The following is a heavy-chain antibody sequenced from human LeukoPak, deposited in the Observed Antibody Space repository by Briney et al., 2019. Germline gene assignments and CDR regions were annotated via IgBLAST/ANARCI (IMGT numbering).Heavy chain of an antibody. V-gene: IGHV4-39*01. D-gene: IGHD6-6*01. CDR3: ARRSAFEYSSSSTGFDY. Sequence: SETLSLTCSVSGGSISISSYYWGWIRQPPGKGLEWFGSIYYSGSTYYNPSLKNRVTISVDTSKHQFSLKLSSVTAADTAVYYCARRSAFEYSSSSTGFDYWGQGTLVTVSS. CDR1: GGSISISSYY. CDR2: IYYSGST. J-gene: IGHJ4*02.